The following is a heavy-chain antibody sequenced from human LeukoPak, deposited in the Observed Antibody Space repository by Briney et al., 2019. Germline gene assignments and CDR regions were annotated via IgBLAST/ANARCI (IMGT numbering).Heavy chain of an antibody. CDR3: ARDRGGYSYGHDAFDI. Sequence: GGSLRLSCEASGFTISSYWMSWVRQAPGKGLEWVANIKQDGSEKHYVDSVKGRFTISRDNAKNSLYLQMNSLRDEDTAVYYCARDRGGYSYGHDAFDIWGQGTMVTVSS. CDR2: IKQDGSEK. CDR1: GFTISSYW. V-gene: IGHV3-7*01. J-gene: IGHJ3*02. D-gene: IGHD5-18*01.